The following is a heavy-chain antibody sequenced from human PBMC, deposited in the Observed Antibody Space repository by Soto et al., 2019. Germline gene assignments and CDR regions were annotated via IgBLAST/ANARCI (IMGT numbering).Heavy chain of an antibody. CDR3: AKGVELDV. Sequence: EVLLLESGGGLVQPGGSLRLSCEASGFSFSSFAMNWVRQAPGKGLEWVSAIGDSGASTYYADSVKRRFTISRDNSRNTLYLQLNSLRAEGTAVYYWAKGVELDVWGNGTTVTVSS. V-gene: IGHV3-23*01. J-gene: IGHJ6*04. CDR2: IGDSGAST. CDR1: GFSFSSFA. D-gene: IGHD1-26*01.